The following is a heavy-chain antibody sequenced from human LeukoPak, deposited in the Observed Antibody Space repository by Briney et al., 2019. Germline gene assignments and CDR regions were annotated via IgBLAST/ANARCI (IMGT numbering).Heavy chain of an antibody. V-gene: IGHV4-4*07. Sequence: PSETLSLTCTVSGGFISSYYWSWIRQPAGKGLEWIGRIYTSGSTNYNPSLKSRVTMSVDTSKNQFSLKLSSVTAADTAVYYCARSSSSWYPLDFDYWGQGTLVTVSS. CDR3: ARSSSSWYPLDFDY. D-gene: IGHD6-13*01. CDR2: IYTSGST. CDR1: GGFISSYY. J-gene: IGHJ4*02.